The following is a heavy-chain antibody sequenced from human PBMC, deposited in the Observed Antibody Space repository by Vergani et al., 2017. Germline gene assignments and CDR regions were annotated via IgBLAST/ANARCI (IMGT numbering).Heavy chain of an antibody. CDR1: GGSFSGYY. CDR3: VGGGYYRRHFDY. D-gene: IGHD3-3*01. J-gene: IGHJ4*02. Sequence: QVQLQQWGAGLLKPSETLSLTCAVYGGSFSGYYWSWIRQPPGKGLEWIGEINHSRSTNYNPSLKSRVTISVDTSKNQFSLKLSSVTAADTAVYYCVGGGYYRRHFDYWGQGTLVTVSS. V-gene: IGHV4-34*01. CDR2: INHSRST.